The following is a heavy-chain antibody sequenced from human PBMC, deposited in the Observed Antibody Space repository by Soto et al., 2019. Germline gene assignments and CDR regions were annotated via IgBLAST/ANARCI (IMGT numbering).Heavy chain of an antibody. V-gene: IGHV4-31*03. CDR1: GGSISSGDSY. CDR2: IYYRGSA. Sequence: QVQLQESGPGLVKPSQTLSLTCTVSGGSISSGDSYWTWIRQHPGTGLEWFGYIYYRGSAFYNPFLKSRIPISVETSRSQFFLKLSSVTAADTAVYYCARTFYYGSGTSDYWGQGTLVTVSS. D-gene: IGHD3-10*01. CDR3: ARTFYYGSGTSDY. J-gene: IGHJ4*02.